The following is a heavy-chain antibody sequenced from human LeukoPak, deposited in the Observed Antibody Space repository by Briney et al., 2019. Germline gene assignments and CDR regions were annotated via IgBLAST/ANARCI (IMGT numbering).Heavy chain of an antibody. CDR1: GGSFSGYY. Sequence: SETLSLTCAVYGGSFSGYYWSWIRQPPGKGLEWIGEINHSGSTNYNPSLKSRVTISVDRSKNQFSLKLSSVTAADTAVYYCARESTSDYYYGMDVWGQGTTVTVSS. J-gene: IGHJ6*02. CDR3: ARESTSDYYYGMDV. V-gene: IGHV4-34*01. D-gene: IGHD5/OR15-5a*01. CDR2: INHSGST.